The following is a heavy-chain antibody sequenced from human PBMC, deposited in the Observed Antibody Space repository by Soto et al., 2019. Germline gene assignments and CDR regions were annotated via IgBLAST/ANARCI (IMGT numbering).Heavy chain of an antibody. V-gene: IGHV1-69*01. CDR1: GGTFSSYD. Sequence: QVQLVQSGAEVKKPGSSVKVSCKASGGTFSSYDISWVRQAPGQGLEWMGGIIPIFGTANYAQKFQGRVTITADESTSTAYMALSSLRSEDTAVYYCARNKEDYYYYGMDVWGQGTTVTVSS. J-gene: IGHJ6*02. CDR3: ARNKEDYYYYGMDV. CDR2: IIPIFGTA.